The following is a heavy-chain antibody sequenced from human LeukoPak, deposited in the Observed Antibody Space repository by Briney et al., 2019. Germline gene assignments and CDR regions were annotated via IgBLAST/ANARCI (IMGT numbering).Heavy chain of an antibody. Sequence: SETLSLTCNVSGGSIRGYYWSWIRQPPGKGLEWIGYIYSSGSTNYNPSLKSRVTMSVDTSKNQFSLKVISVTAADTAVYYCARVFDSGSQAYFYYMDVWGKGTTVTIFS. D-gene: IGHD3-10*01. V-gene: IGHV4-59*01. CDR2: IYSSGST. CDR1: GGSIRGYY. CDR3: ARVFDSGSQAYFYYMDV. J-gene: IGHJ6*03.